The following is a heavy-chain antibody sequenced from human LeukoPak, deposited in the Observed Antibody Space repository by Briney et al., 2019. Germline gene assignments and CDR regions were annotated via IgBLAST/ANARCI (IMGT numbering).Heavy chain of an antibody. CDR1: GYTFTSYD. CDR2: MNPNSGNT. CDR3: ARGGGLRFLEWLSHYYYYGMVV. J-gene: IGHJ6*02. D-gene: IGHD3-3*01. V-gene: IGHV1-8*01. Sequence: ASVKVSCKASGYTFTSYDINWVRQATGQGLEWMGWMNPNSGNTGYAQKFQGRVTMTRNTSISTAYMELSSLRSEDTAVYYCARGGGLRFLEWLSHYYYYGMVVWGQGTTVTVSS.